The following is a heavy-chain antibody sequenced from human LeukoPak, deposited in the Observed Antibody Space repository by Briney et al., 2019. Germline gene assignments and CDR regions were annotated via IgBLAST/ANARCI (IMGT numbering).Heavy chain of an antibody. CDR2: ISGSGGST. CDR3: AKVSTLQSLRSGGSCYGLDP. CDR1: GFTFSSYA. J-gene: IGHJ5*02. D-gene: IGHD2-15*01. Sequence: GGSLRLSCAASGFTFSSYAMSWVRQAPGKGLEWVSAISGSGGSTYYADPVKGRFTISRDNSKNTLYLQMNSLRAEDTAVYYCAKVSTLQSLRSGGSCYGLDPWGQGTLVTVSS. V-gene: IGHV3-23*01.